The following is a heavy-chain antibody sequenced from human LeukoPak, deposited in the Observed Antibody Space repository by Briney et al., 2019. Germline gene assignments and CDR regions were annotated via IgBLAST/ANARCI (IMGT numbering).Heavy chain of an antibody. CDR2: IYYSGST. CDR1: GGSISSSSYY. Sequence: SETLSLTCTVSGGSISSSSYYWGWIRQPPGKGLEWFGSIYYSGSTYYNPSLKSRVTISVDTSKNQFSLKLSSVTAADTAVYYCARHSARGFGMDVWGKGTTVTVSS. CDR3: ARHSARGFGMDV. J-gene: IGHJ6*04. V-gene: IGHV4-39*01. D-gene: IGHD2-15*01.